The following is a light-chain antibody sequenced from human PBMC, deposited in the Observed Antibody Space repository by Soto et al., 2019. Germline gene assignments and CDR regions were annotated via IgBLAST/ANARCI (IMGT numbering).Light chain of an antibody. CDR1: QSVSSN. Sequence: EIVMTQSPATLSVSPGERATLSCRASQSVSSNLAWYQQKPGQAPRLLIYGASTRATGIPARFSGSGSGTEFILTISILQSEDFAVYYCQQYHKWPLTFGGGTKVDIK. CDR2: GAS. J-gene: IGKJ4*01. CDR3: QQYHKWPLT. V-gene: IGKV3-15*01.